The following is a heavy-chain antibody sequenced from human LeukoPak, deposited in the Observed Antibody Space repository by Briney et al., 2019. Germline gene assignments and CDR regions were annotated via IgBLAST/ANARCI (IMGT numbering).Heavy chain of an antibody. J-gene: IGHJ4*02. CDR1: GFTFSSYS. CDR2: ISSSSSYI. V-gene: IGHV3-21*01. Sequence: PGGSLRLSCAASGFTFSSYSMNWVRQAPGKGLEWVSSISSSSSYIYYADSVKGRFTISRDNAKNSLYLQVNSLRAEDTAVYYCARLRPMTTVTTLAVFDYWGQGTLVTVSS. D-gene: IGHD4-11*01. CDR3: ARLRPMTTVTTLAVFDY.